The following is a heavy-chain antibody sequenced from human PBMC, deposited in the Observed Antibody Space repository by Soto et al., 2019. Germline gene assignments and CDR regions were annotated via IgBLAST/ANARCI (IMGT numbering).Heavy chain of an antibody. CDR3: TTDFIRWGSGGSVPPNAEYYYYMDV. CDR1: GFTFSNAW. D-gene: IGHD2-15*01. CDR2: IKSKTDGGTT. Sequence: EVQLVESGGGLVKPGGSLRLSCAASGFTFSNAWMSWVRQAPGKGLEWVGRIKSKTDGGTTDYAAPVKGRFTISRDDSKNTLYLQMNSLKTEDTAVYYCTTDFIRWGSGGSVPPNAEYYYYMDVWGKGTTVTVSS. V-gene: IGHV3-15*01. J-gene: IGHJ6*03.